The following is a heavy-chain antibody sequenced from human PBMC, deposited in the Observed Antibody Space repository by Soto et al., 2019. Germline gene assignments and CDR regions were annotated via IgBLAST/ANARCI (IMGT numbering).Heavy chain of an antibody. J-gene: IGHJ6*02. CDR1: GYHFTAYY. Sequence: ASVKVSCKASGYHFTAYYVHWVRQAPGQGLEWMGWINPNNGATITEQKFQGRVTMTRAPSINTAYLDLSRLTSDDTAVYYCARDRANYWSYGLDDCGQGTTVTVSS. D-gene: IGHD3-3*01. CDR2: INPNNGAT. V-gene: IGHV1-2*02. CDR3: ARDRANYWSYGLDD.